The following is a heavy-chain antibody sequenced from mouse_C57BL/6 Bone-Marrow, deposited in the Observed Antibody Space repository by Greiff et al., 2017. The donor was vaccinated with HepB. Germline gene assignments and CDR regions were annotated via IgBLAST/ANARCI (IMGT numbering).Heavy chain of an antibody. V-gene: IGHV1-76*01. CDR2: IYPGSGNT. D-gene: IGHD1-1*01. Sequence: VMLVESGAELVRPGASVKLSCKASGYTFTDYYINWVKQRPGQGLEWIARIYPGSGNTYYNEKFKGKATLTAEKSSSTAYMQLSSLTSEDSAVYFCARWTTTERYFDVWGTGTTVTVSS. J-gene: IGHJ1*03. CDR3: ARWTTTERYFDV. CDR1: GYTFTDYY.